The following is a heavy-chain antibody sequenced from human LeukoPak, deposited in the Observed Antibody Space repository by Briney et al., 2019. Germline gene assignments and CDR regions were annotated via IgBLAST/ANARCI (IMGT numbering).Heavy chain of an antibody. CDR2: IYNAVT. CDR3: ARDRRIMITFGGVIAPDAFDI. J-gene: IGHJ3*02. D-gene: IGHD3-16*02. V-gene: IGHV3-53*01. Sequence: PGGSLRLSCAASGFTFSDYYMSWIRQAPGKGLEWVSLIYNAVTYADSVKGRFTISRDDSKNTLNLQMNSLRADDTAVYYCARDRRIMITFGGVIAPDAFDIWGQGTMVTVSS. CDR1: GFTFSDYY.